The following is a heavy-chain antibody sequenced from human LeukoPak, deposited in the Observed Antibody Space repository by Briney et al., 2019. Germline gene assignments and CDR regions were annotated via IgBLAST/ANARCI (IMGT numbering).Heavy chain of an antibody. V-gene: IGHV1-2*02. Sequence: ASVKVSCKASGYTFTGYYMHWVRQAPGQGLEWMGWINPNSGGTNYAQKFQGRVTMTRDTSISTAYMELSRLRSDDTAVYYCARQMGPYSSHPFDIWGQGTMVTVSS. J-gene: IGHJ3*02. CDR1: GYTFTGYY. CDR2: INPNSGGT. CDR3: ARQMGPYSSHPFDI. D-gene: IGHD5-18*01.